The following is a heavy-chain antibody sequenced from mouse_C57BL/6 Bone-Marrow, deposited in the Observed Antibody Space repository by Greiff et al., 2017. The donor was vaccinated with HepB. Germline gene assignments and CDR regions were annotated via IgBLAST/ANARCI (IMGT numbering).Heavy chain of an antibody. Sequence: EVMLVESGEGLVKPGGSLKLSCAASGFTFSSYAMSWVRQTPEKRLEWVAYISSGGDYIYYADTVKGRFTISRDNARNTLYLQMSSLKSEDTAMYYCTRVITTVGPDYWGQGTSVTVSS. CDR2: ISSGGDYI. V-gene: IGHV5-9-1*02. D-gene: IGHD1-1*01. J-gene: IGHJ4*01. CDR3: TRVITTVGPDY. CDR1: GFTFSSYA.